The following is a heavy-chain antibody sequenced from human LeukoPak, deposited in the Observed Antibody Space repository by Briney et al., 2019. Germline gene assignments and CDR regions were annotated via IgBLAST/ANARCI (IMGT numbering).Heavy chain of an antibody. CDR3: ARALGNSTGDY. V-gene: IGHV3-30*03. CDR1: GFTFSSYG. Sequence: GGSLRLSCAASGFTFSSYGMHWVRQAPGKGLEWVAVISYDGSNKYYADSVKGRFTISRDNAKNSLILQMNSLRGEDTAVYYCARALGNSTGDYWGQGTLVTVSS. CDR2: ISYDGSNK. D-gene: IGHD7-27*01. J-gene: IGHJ4*02.